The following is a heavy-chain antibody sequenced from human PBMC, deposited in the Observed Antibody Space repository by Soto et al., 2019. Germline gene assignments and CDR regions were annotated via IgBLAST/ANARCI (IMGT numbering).Heavy chain of an antibody. CDR3: AKDQGPDRWHYYYLDA. Sequence: PGGSLRLSCAASGFTFSSYDMSWVRQAPGKGLEWVSSISGSGGSTYYADSVKGRFSISRDNSKNTLFLQMNSLRVEDTAVYYCAKDQGPDRWHYYYLDAWGRGTTVTVSS. CDR1: GFTFSSYD. V-gene: IGHV3-23*01. CDR2: ISGSGGST. J-gene: IGHJ6*03.